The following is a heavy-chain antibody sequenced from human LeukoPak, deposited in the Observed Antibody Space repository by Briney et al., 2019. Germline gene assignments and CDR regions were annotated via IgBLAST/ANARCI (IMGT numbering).Heavy chain of an antibody. CDR3: AATSATMTTGTYYYYYMDV. CDR2: IVVGSGNT. V-gene: IGHV1-58*01. CDR1: GFTFTSSA. J-gene: IGHJ6*03. D-gene: IGHD4-11*01. Sequence: GASVKVSCKASGFTFTSSAVQWVRQARGQRLEWIGWIVVGSGNTNYAQKFQERVTITRDMSTSTAYMELSSLRSEDTAVYYCAATSATMTTGTYYYYYMDVWGKGTTVTVSS.